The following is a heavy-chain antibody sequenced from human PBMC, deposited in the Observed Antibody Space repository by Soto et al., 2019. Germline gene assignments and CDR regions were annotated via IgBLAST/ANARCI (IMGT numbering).Heavy chain of an antibody. CDR1: GFTFSSYA. V-gene: IGHV3-23*01. CDR2: ISGSGDST. D-gene: IGHD1-26*01. CDR3: ARRGSGSYYDS. J-gene: IGHJ4*02. Sequence: EVQLLESGGGLVQPGGSLRLSCAASGFTFSSYAMRWVRQAPGKGLEWVSAISGSGDSTYYADSVKGRFTISRDNPKNTLYLQMNSLSAEETAVYYCARRGSGSYYDSWGQGTLVTGSS.